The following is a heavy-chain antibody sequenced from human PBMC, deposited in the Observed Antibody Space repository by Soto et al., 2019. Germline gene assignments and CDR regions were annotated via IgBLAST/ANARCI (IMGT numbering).Heavy chain of an antibody. J-gene: IGHJ6*02. V-gene: IGHV1-3*01. CDR3: ARTDCSSTSCYNYYYYVWTS. D-gene: IGHD2-2*01. Sequence: QVQLVQSGTEVKKPGASVKVSCKTSGYSFTKYGLHWVRQAPGQRLEWMGWINPGNGDTKYSQKFQGRVTITRDTSATTAYMELSSLRSEDSAVFYCARTDCSSTSCYNYYYYVWTSGARGPRSPSP. CDR1: GYSFTKYG. CDR2: INPGNGDT.